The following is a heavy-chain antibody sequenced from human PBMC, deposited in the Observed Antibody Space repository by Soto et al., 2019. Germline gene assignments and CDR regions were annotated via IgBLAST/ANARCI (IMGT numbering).Heavy chain of an antibody. CDR3: ARGGGQLLSAAMRVGGGP. Sequence: QVQLVQSGAEVKKPGSSVKVSCKASGGTFSSYSISWLRQAPGQGLEWLGGIIPVFGRTNYAQQFQGRVTNTAGEFTSTAYMELRCLRSEYTAVYWCARGGGQLLSAAMRVGGGPWVQGSLVKGSS. CDR2: IIPVFGRT. J-gene: IGHJ5*02. D-gene: IGHD2-2*01. CDR1: GGTFSSYS. V-gene: IGHV1-69*12.